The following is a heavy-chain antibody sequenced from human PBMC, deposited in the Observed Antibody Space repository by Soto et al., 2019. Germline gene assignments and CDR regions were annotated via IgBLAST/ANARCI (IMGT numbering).Heavy chain of an antibody. V-gene: IGHV3-9*01. CDR1: GFTFDDYA. Sequence: EVQLVESGGVLVQPGRSLRLSCAASGFTFDDYAMHWVRQAPGKGLEWVSGISWNRGSIGYADSVKGRFTISRHKANQFPYLQLNRLRAEATPLYYCAKGATRLYYFAYLGARTLVTFS. CDR2: ISWNRGSI. J-gene: IGHJ4*02. CDR3: AKGATRLYYFAY. D-gene: IGHD1-26*01.